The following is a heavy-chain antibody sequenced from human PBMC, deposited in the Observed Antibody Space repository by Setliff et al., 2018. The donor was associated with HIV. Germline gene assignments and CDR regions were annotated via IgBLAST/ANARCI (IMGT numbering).Heavy chain of an antibody. Sequence: GGSLRLSCATSGFTFSNYWMDWVRQAPGKGLEWVATIKKDGGEIYYVDSVKGRFTISRDNTQNLVFLDMNSLRVEDTAVYYCAGSRGYFVKADWGQGTLVTVSS. V-gene: IGHV3-7*01. D-gene: IGHD3-10*01. CDR2: IKKDGGEI. CDR1: GFTFSNYW. J-gene: IGHJ4*02. CDR3: AGSRGYFVKAD.